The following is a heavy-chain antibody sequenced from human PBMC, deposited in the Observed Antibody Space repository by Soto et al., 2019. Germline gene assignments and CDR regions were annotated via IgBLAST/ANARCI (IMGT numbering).Heavy chain of an antibody. Sequence: GGSLRLSCGASGFTFRRYGMNWVRQSPGKGPEWVSFIGTAPTTIYYADSVKGRFTISRDDAKTSLYLQMDSLREEDTALYYCARGYGAADYWGQGTQVTVSS. V-gene: IGHV3-48*02. CDR1: GFTFRRYG. CDR2: IGTAPTTI. J-gene: IGHJ4*02. D-gene: IGHD4-17*01. CDR3: ARGYGAADY.